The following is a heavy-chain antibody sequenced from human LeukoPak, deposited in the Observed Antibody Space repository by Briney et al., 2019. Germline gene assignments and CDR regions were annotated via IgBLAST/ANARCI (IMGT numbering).Heavy chain of an antibody. J-gene: IGHJ6*03. V-gene: IGHV3-21*01. CDR2: ISSSSSYI. D-gene: IGHD2-2*01. Sequence: GGSLRLSCAASGFTFSSYSMNWVRQAPGKGLEWVSSISSSSSYIYYADSVKGRFTISRDNAKNSLYLQMNSLRAEDTAVYYCARDGSSTGYYMDVRGKGTTVTVSS. CDR1: GFTFSSYS. CDR3: ARDGSSTGYYMDV.